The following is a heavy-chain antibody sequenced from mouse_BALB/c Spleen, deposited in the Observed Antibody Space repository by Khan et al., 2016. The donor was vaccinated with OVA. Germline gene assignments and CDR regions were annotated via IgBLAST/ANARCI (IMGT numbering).Heavy chain of an antibody. CDR2: IWAGGST. CDR3: ARAFYNGAWFAY. J-gene: IGHJ3*01. Sequence: VELVESGPGLVAPSQTLSITCTVSGFSLSNYGVHWVRQPPGKGLEWLGVIWAGGSTNHNSALMSRLSISKDDSKSQVFLKMNSLQTDDTAMYYCARAFYNGAWFAYGGQGTLVTVSA. D-gene: IGHD1-3*01. CDR1: GFSLSNYG. V-gene: IGHV2-9*02.